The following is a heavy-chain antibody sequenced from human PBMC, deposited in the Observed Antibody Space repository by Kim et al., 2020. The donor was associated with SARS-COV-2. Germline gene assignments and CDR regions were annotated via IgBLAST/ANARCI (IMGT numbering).Heavy chain of an antibody. CDR2: INHSGST. V-gene: IGHV4-34*01. D-gene: IGHD4-17*01. Sequence: SETLSLTCAVYGGSFSGYYWSWIRQPPGKGLEWIGEINHSGSTNYNPSLKSRVTISVDTSKNQFSLKLSSVTAADTAVYYCPRGSWVDDYGDYKYYFDYWGQGTLVTVSS. CDR3: PRGSWVDDYGDYKYYFDY. CDR1: GGSFSGYY. J-gene: IGHJ4*02.